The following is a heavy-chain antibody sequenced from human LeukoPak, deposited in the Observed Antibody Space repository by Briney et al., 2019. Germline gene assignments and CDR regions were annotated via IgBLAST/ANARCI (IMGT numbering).Heavy chain of an antibody. CDR3: SGILDNDISGDPDTFDV. Sequence: PSETLSLTCTVSGGSLSGHYWSWIRQPPGKRLEWIGYVSYTGRTKYNPSLQSRVTISIDTSKSQFSLKLTSVTSAATAVYSFSGILDNDISGDPDTFDVWGQGETVIVSS. J-gene: IGHJ3*01. D-gene: IGHD3-22*01. CDR1: GGSLSGHY. V-gene: IGHV4-59*11. CDR2: VSYTGRT.